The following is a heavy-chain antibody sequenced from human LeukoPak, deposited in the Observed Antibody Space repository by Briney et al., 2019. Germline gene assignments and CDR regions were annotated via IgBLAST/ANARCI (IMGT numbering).Heavy chain of an antibody. V-gene: IGHV4-61*02. D-gene: IGHD5-18*01. Sequence: SSETLSLTCSVSGGSISSGSYYWSWIRQPAGKGLEWIGRIYTTEKTNYNPSLKSRVTISLDTSKNQFSLKLSSVTAADTAVYYCARLGGSSYGRFDYWGQGTLVTLSS. CDR2: IYTTEKT. CDR3: ARLGGSSYGRFDY. CDR1: GGSISSGSYY. J-gene: IGHJ4*02.